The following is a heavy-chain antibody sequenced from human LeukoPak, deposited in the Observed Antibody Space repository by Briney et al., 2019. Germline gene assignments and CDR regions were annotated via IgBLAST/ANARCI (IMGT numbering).Heavy chain of an antibody. V-gene: IGHV4-61*02. D-gene: IGHD3-16*02. J-gene: IGHJ2*01. CDR2: IYTSGSA. CDR3: ARVHYGGKFSYRNCTSCWYVYL. CDR1: VGLLSLGCAL. Sequence: PSQTLSLTCSVWVGLLSLGCALCGSIRQPAGKGLEWIGRIYTSGSANYNPSLKSRVTISVDTSKNHFSLKLSSVTAADRVMSYCARVHYGGKFSYRNCTSCWYVYLWGRGTLVTVSS.